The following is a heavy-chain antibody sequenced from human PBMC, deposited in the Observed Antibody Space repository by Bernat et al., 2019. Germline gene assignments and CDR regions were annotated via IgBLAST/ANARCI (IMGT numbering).Heavy chain of an antibody. CDR3: AKDRDLQYSSSWFVGRVSDY. D-gene: IGHD6-13*01. J-gene: IGHJ4*02. CDR1: GFTFSSYG. V-gene: IGHV3-30*18. Sequence: QVQLVESGGGVVQPGRSLRLSCAASGFTFSSYGMHWVRQAPGKGLEWVAVISYDGSNKYYADSVKGRFTISRDNSKNTLYLQMNSLRAEDTAVYYCAKDRDLQYSSSWFVGRVSDYWGQGTLVTVSS. CDR2: ISYDGSNK.